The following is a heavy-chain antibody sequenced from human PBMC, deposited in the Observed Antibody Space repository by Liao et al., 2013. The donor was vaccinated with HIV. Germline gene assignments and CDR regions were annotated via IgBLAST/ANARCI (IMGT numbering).Heavy chain of an antibody. J-gene: IGHJ5*02. CDR2: MSKSGSA. Sequence: QVQLQESGPGLVKPSETLSLTCTVSGGSISSYYWNWIRQPAGKGLEWIGRMSKSGSANYNPSLKSRVTMSLDASKNQFSLNLNSVTAADTAVYFCARGGIGFSSWGQGTLVIVSS. V-gene: IGHV4-4*07. D-gene: IGHD1-26*01. CDR1: GGSISSYY. CDR3: ARGGIGFSS.